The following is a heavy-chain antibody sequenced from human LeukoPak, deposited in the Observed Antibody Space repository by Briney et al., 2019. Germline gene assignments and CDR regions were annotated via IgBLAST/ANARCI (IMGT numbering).Heavy chain of an antibody. Sequence: GGSLRLSCAASGFTFSSYRMNWVRQAPGKGLEWVSAISRSSSHIYYADSVKGRFTISRDNAKSSLYLQMNSLRAEDTAVFYCVRDSDYGSGSYYATFDYWGQGTLVTVSS. D-gene: IGHD3-10*01. CDR3: VRDSDYGSGSYYATFDY. J-gene: IGHJ4*02. CDR2: ISRSSSHI. V-gene: IGHV3-21*01. CDR1: GFTFSSYR.